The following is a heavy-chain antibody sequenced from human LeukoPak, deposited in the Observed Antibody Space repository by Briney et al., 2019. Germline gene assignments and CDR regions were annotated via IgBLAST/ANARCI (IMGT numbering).Heavy chain of an antibody. CDR1: GFTFNNYW. Sequence: PGGSLRLSCAASGFTFNNYWMHWVRQAPGEGLEWVANINLDGGEKYYVDSVKGRFTISRDNAKNSLYLQMNSLRAEDTAVYYCARHGAAAGVLEWLPIGWGQGTLVTVSS. CDR2: INLDGGEK. D-gene: IGHD3-3*01. CDR3: ARHGAAAGVLEWLPIG. J-gene: IGHJ4*02. V-gene: IGHV3-7*01.